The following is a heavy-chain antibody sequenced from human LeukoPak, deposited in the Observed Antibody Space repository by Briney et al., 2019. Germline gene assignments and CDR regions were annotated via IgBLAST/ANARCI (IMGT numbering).Heavy chain of an antibody. V-gene: IGHV1-18*01. CDR1: GYTFTSYG. CDR3: ARAYYDSSGYYYRGDY. CDR2: ISAYNGNT. Sequence: ASVKVSCTASGYTFTSYGISWVRQAPGQGLEWMGWISAYNGNTNYAQKLQGRVTMTTDTSTSTAYMELRSLRSDDTAVYYCARAYYDSSGYYYRGDYWGQGTLVTVSS. J-gene: IGHJ4*02. D-gene: IGHD3-22*01.